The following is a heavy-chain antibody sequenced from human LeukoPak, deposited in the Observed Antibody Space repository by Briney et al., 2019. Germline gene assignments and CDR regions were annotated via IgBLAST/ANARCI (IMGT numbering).Heavy chain of an antibody. V-gene: IGHV3-48*03. Sequence: GGSLRLPCAASGFTLSSYEMNWVRQAPGKGLEWVSYISSSGSTIYYADSVKGRFTFSRDNAKNSLYLQMNSLRAEDTAVYYCARSVSYGWYFDLWGRGTLVTVSS. D-gene: IGHD4-17*01. CDR2: ISSSGSTI. CDR3: ARSVSYGWYFDL. J-gene: IGHJ2*01. CDR1: GFTLSSYE.